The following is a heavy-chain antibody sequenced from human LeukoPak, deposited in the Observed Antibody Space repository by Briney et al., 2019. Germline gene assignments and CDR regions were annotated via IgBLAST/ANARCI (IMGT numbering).Heavy chain of an antibody. V-gene: IGHV3-7*01. CDR2: TKPDGSET. CDR1: GFTLSSYG. Sequence: GESLRLSCAASGFTLSSYGMLWVRQARGKGLEWLANTKPDGSETHYVDSVKGRFTVSRDNAKNSLYLQVDSLRADDTAVYYCARYSSSSSVVALGQGALVTVSS. J-gene: IGHJ5*02. D-gene: IGHD6-13*01. CDR3: ARYSSSSSVVA.